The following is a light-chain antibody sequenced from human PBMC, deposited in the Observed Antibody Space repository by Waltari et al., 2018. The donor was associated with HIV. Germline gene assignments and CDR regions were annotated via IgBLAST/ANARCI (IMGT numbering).Light chain of an antibody. CDR2: DAS. CDR3: QQRSNWPPSST. V-gene: IGKV3-11*01. J-gene: IGKJ5*01. CDR1: QSVCSY. Sequence: EIVLTQSPATLSLSPGERDTLSCRASQSVCSYLAWYQQQPGQAPRLLIYDASNRATGIPARFSVSGSGTDFTLTISSLVPEDLAIYYCQQRSNWPPSSTFGQGTRLEIK.